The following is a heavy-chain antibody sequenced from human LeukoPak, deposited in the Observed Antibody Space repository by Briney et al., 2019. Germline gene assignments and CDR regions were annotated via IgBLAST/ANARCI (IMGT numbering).Heavy chain of an antibody. V-gene: IGHV3-11*01. CDR1: GFTFSDYY. D-gene: IGHD1-1*01. Sequence: GGSLRLSCAASGFTFSDYYMSWIRQAPGKGLEWVSYISSSGSTIYYADSVKGRFTISRDNAKNSLYLQMNSLRGEDTALYYCARWASGSTGTTGGGYFDYWGQGTLVTVSS. J-gene: IGHJ4*02. CDR2: ISSSGSTI. CDR3: ARWASGSTGTTGGGYFDY.